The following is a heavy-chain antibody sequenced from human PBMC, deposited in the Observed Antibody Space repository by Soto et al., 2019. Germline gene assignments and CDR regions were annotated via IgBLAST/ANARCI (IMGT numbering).Heavy chain of an antibody. CDR2: MFPGGTT. V-gene: IGHV4-4*07. CDR3: ARTLSGFTYGSRQFYFDY. Sequence: QVLLQESGPGLVKPSETLSLTCTVSGDPITSYFWSWIRQPAGKGLEWIGHMFPGGTTSHNSSLKSRVSMSIDTSKNQFSLTLTSVTAADTAVYYCARTLSGFTYGSRQFYFDYWGQGTLVTVSS. J-gene: IGHJ4*02. D-gene: IGHD3-10*01. CDR1: GDPITSYF.